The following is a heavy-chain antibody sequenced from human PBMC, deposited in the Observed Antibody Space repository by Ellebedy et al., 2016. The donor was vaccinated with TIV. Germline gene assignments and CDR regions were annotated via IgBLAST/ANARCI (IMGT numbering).Heavy chain of an antibody. Sequence: AASVKVSCKASGYTFTSYGISWVRQAPGQGLEWVGWISAYNGNTNYAQKLQGRVTMTRNTSISTAYMELTSLRSEDTAVYFCARRQLYMSDYWGQGTLVTVSS. D-gene: IGHD1-1*01. J-gene: IGHJ4*02. V-gene: IGHV1-18*01. CDR1: GYTFTSYG. CDR3: ARRQLYMSDY. CDR2: ISAYNGNT.